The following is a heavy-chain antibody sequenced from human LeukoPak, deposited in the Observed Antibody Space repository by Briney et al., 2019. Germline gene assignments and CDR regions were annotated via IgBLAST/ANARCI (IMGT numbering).Heavy chain of an antibody. CDR1: GDSINSRDL. CDR2: MYLSGTT. J-gene: IGHJ6*03. Sequence: SETLSLTCTVSGDSINSRDLWSWVRQPPGKGLEWIGEMYLSGTTHSNPSVKSRVTISIDKSKNQFFLNLSSVTAADTAVYYCAGLVGRYSSGLYYYY. V-gene: IGHV4-4*02. D-gene: IGHD3-22*01. CDR3: AGLVGRYSSGLYYYY.